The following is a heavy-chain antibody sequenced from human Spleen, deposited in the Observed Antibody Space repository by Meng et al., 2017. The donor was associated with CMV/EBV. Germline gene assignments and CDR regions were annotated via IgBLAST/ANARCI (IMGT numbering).Heavy chain of an antibody. Sequence: GKGFGISFTGYRVGWVRQMPGKGLEWMGIIYPGDSDTRYSPSIQGQVTISADKSISTAYLQWSSLKASDTAMYYCARQDFDWLSPNYWGRGTLVTVSS. CDR1: GISFTGYR. J-gene: IGHJ4*02. CDR3: ARQDFDWLSPNY. CDR2: IYPGDSDT. D-gene: IGHD3-9*01. V-gene: IGHV5-51*01.